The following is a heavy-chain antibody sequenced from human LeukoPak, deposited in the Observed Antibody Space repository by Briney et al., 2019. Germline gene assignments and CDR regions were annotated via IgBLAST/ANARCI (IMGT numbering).Heavy chain of an antibody. CDR2: IYYSGST. V-gene: IGHV4-39*01. CDR1: GLSISSSLYY. CDR3: ARHEWQQLVKFDY. D-gene: IGHD6-13*01. J-gene: IGHJ4*02. Sequence: PSETLSLTCTVSGLSISSSLYYWGWIRHPQGTGLEWIGPIYYSGSTYYNPSLKGRVTISVDTSKNQFSLKVSSVTAADTAVYYCARHEWQQLVKFDYWGQGALVTVSS.